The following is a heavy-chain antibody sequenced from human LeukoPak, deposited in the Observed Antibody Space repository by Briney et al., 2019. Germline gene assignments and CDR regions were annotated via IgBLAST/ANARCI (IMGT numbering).Heavy chain of an antibody. CDR1: GFTFSSYI. Sequence: TGGSLRLSCAASGFTFSSYIMNWVRQAPGKGLEWVSSISSSSSYIYYADSVKGRFTISRDNAKNSLYLQMNSLRAEDTAVYYCAREYSSGWREDWFDPWGQGTLVTVSS. D-gene: IGHD6-19*01. J-gene: IGHJ5*02. CDR2: ISSSSSYI. V-gene: IGHV3-21*01. CDR3: AREYSSGWREDWFDP.